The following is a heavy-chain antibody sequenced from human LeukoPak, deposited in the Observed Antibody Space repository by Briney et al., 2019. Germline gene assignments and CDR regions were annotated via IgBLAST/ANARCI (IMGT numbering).Heavy chain of an antibody. J-gene: IGHJ5*02. Sequence: SETLSLTCAVYGGSFSGYYWSWIRQPPGKGLEWIGEINHSGSTNYNPSLKSRVTISVDTSKNQFSLKLSSVTAADTAVYYCARMDRYCSGGSCYWFDPWGQGTLVTVSS. D-gene: IGHD2-15*01. CDR3: ARMDRYCSGGSCYWFDP. CDR2: INHSGST. V-gene: IGHV4-34*01. CDR1: GGSFSGYY.